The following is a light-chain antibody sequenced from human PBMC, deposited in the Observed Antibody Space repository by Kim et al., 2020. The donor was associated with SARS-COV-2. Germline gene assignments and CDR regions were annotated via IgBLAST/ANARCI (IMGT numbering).Light chain of an antibody. J-gene: IGKJ3*01. CDR3: QQRYSTPFT. V-gene: IGKV1-39*01. CDR2: AAS. CDR1: QSISSY. Sequence: DIQMTQSPSSMSASVGDRVTITCRASQSISSYLNWYQQKPGKAPKLLIYAASSLQSGVPSRFSGSGSGTDFTLTISSLQPGDFATYYCQQRYSTPFTFGPGTKVDIK.